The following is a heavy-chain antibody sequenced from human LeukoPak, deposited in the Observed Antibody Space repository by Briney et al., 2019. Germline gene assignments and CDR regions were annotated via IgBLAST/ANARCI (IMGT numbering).Heavy chain of an antibody. CDR1: GDSISSSSSY. V-gene: IGHV4-39*07. J-gene: IGHJ4*02. Sequence: SETLSLTCTVSGDSISSSSSYWGWIRQPPGKGLEWIGSMYHSGSTYYNPSLKSRVTMSADTSKNQFSLRLSSVTAADTAMYYCARMEVGATSLDYWGQGTLVTVSS. D-gene: IGHD1-26*01. CDR2: MYHSGST. CDR3: ARMEVGATSLDY.